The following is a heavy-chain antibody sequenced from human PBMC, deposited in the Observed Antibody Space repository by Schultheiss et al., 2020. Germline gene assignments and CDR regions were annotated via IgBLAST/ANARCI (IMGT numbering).Heavy chain of an antibody. CDR1: GFTFSNYG. J-gene: IGHJ4*02. CDR3: ARDRSIFGIGEVDC. CDR2: VSHDGSNK. V-gene: IGHV3-30*03. D-gene: IGHD3-3*01. Sequence: GGSLRLSCAASGFTFSNYGMHWVRQAPGKGLEWVAVVSHDGSNKYYADSVKGRFTISRDNSKNTLSLQMNSLRTDDTAVYYCARDRSIFGIGEVDCWGQGTLVTVSS.